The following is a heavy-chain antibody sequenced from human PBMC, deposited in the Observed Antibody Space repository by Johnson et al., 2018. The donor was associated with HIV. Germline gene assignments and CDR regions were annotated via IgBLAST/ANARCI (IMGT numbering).Heavy chain of an antibody. CDR2: ISGSGNAI. CDR1: RLTLSDSY. V-gene: IGHV3-11*04. J-gene: IGHJ3*02. D-gene: IGHD3-10*01. CDR3: ATTRWSYTDPFDI. Sequence: QVQLVESGGGLVKPGGSLRLSCVASRLTLSDSYMSWIRQAPGKGLEWVSYISGSGNAIYYAASVSGRFTISRDNAKNSLYLQRNSRRAEDTAVYYRATTRWSYTDPFDIWGQGTMVTVSS.